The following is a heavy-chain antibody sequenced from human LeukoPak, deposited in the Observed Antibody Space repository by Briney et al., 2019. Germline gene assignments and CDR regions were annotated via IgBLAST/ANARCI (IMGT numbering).Heavy chain of an antibody. Sequence: SETLSLTCTVSGGSISSSSNYWGWIRQPPGKGLEWIGSIYYSGTTYYNPSLRSRVTISVDTSKNQFSLKLSSVTAADTAVYYCARGVDYWGQGTLVTVSS. CDR1: GGSISSSSNY. CDR2: IYYSGTT. CDR3: ARGVDY. J-gene: IGHJ4*02. D-gene: IGHD3-16*01. V-gene: IGHV4-39*07.